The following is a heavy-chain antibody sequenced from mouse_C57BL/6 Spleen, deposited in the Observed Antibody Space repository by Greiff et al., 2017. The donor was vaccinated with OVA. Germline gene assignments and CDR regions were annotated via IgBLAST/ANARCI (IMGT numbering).Heavy chain of an antibody. CDR1: GYAFTNYL. Sequence: QVQLQQSGAELVRPGTSVKVSCKASGYAFTNYLIEWVKQRPGQGLEWIGVINPGSGGTNYNEKFKGKAKMPADKSSRTAYMQLSSLTSEDSAVYFCARGDGRGYFDVWGTGTTVTVSS. J-gene: IGHJ1*03. CDR3: ARGDGRGYFDV. V-gene: IGHV1-54*01. D-gene: IGHD1-1*01. CDR2: INPGSGGT.